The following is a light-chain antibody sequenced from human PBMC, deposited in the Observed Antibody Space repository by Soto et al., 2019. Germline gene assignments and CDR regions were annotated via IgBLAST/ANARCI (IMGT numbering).Light chain of an antibody. CDR1: RSSIGTNT. CDR3: AAWDVRFVV. J-gene: IGLJ2*01. V-gene: IGLV1-44*01. Sequence: QSVLTQPPSASGTPGQRVTSSCSGRRSSIGTNTVTWYQQLPGTAPKLLIYSDNQRPSGVPDRFSGSKSGTSASLAISALQSDDEAAYYCAAWDVRFVVFGGGTKLTVL. CDR2: SDN.